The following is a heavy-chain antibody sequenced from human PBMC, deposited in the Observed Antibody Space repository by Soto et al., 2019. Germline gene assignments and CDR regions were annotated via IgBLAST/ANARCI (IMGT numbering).Heavy chain of an antibody. CDR3: ASLPPIVGNTSDYDGMDV. CDR1: GFTFSSYW. V-gene: IGHV3-74*01. Sequence: PGGSLRLSCEASGFTFSSYWMHWVRQAPGQGLVWVSRINTDGSGTTYADSVKGRFTISRDNTKNTLYMQMNSLRAEDTAVYYCASLPPIVGNTSDYDGMDVWGQATTVTVSS. CDR2: INTDGSGT. J-gene: IGHJ6*02. D-gene: IGHD1-26*01.